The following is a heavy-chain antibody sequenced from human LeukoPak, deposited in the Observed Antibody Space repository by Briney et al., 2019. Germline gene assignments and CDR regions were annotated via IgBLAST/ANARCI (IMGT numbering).Heavy chain of an antibody. CDR3: AKEDFWSGPNLLYLDY. Sequence: GGSLKLSCEASGFTFTTYDMSWVRRAPGQGLVWVSGISPSGGSTYYADSVKGRFTISRDKSKNTLYLQMNSLRAEDAAVYYCAKEDFWSGPNLLYLDYWGQGTLVTVSS. CDR1: GFTFTTYD. V-gene: IGHV3-23*01. J-gene: IGHJ4*02. CDR2: ISPSGGST. D-gene: IGHD3-3*01.